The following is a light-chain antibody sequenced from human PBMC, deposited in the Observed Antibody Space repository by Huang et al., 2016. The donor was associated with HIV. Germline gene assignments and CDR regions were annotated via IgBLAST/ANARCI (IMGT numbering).Light chain of an antibody. Sequence: DIQMTQSPSSLSASVGDTVTITCRVSLGSGNYLAWYQQKLGKSPKVLLYAASTLQSGVPSRVSGSRSGTDFTLTIRGLQPEDFATYYCQKYNVTPLTFGGGTKVEIK. V-gene: IGKV1-27*01. CDR1: LGSGNY. J-gene: IGKJ4*01. CDR2: AAS. CDR3: QKYNVTPLT.